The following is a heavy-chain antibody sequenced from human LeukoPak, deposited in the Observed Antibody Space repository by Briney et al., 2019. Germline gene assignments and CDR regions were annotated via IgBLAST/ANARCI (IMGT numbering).Heavy chain of an antibody. CDR2: ISSTSSYI. Sequence: GGSLRLSCAASGFTFSSYSMNWVRQAPGKGLEWVSSISSTSSYIFYADSLKGRFTISRDNAKNSLLLQMNRLRAEDTAVYYCAREAGGYSYATHLDYWGQGTLVTVSS. CDR1: GFTFSSYS. J-gene: IGHJ4*02. D-gene: IGHD5-18*01. V-gene: IGHV3-21*01. CDR3: AREAGGYSYATHLDY.